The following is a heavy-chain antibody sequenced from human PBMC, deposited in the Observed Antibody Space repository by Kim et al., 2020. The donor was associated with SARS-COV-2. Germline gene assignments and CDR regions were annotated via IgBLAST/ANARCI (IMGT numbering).Heavy chain of an antibody. CDR2: IYYSGST. Sequence: SETLSLTCTVSGGSISSGAYYWSWIRQHPGKGLEWIGYIYYSGSTYYNPSLKSRVTISVDTSKNQFSLKLSSVTAADTAVYYCARECGFYCGDILTGYTGWGQGTLVTVSS. CDR1: GGSISSGAYY. V-gene: IGHV4-31*03. J-gene: IGHJ4*02. D-gene: IGHD3-9*01. CDR3: ARECGFYCGDILTGYTG.